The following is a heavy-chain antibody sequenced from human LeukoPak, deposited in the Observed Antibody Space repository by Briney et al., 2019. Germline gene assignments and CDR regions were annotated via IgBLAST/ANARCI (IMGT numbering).Heavy chain of an antibody. V-gene: IGHV4-34*01. CDR2: INHSGST. J-gene: IGHJ6*02. D-gene: IGHD1-26*01. Sequence: PSETLSLTCAVYGGSFSGYYWSWIRQPPGKGLEWIGEINHSGSTNYNPSLKSRVTISVDTSNNQFSLKLSSVTAADTAVYYCARSSSGSYLSYYGMDVWGQGTTVTVSS. CDR1: GGSFSGYY. CDR3: ARSSSGSYLSYYGMDV.